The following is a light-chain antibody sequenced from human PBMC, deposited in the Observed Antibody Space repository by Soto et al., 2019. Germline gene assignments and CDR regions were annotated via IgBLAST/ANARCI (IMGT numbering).Light chain of an antibody. CDR2: DAS. Sequence: EIVLTQSPDTLSLSPGERATLSCRASLSVTSNYLAWYQQIPGQAPRLLIYDASRRATGIPDRFSGSGAGTDFTLTIRRLEAEDVGVYYCMQATQSPWTFGQGTKVEIK. CDR3: MQATQSPWT. V-gene: IGKV3D-20*02. CDR1: LSVTSNY. J-gene: IGKJ1*01.